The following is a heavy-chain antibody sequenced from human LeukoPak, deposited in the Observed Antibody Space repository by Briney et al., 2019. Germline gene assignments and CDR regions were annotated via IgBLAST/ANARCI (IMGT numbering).Heavy chain of an antibody. D-gene: IGHD2-15*01. CDR1: GFTVSSNY. V-gene: IGHV4-38-2*01. J-gene: IGHJ5*02. Sequence: GSLRLSCAVSGFTVSSNYMSWVRQAPGKGLEWIASIYYRGTTHYNPSHQSRVTMSVDTSKNQFSLKLSSVTAADTAVYYCARVNTQGVPSPWGQGILVTVSS. CDR2: IYYRGTT. CDR3: ARVNTQGVPSP.